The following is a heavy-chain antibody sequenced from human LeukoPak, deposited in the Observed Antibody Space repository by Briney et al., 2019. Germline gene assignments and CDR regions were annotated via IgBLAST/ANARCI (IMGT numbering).Heavy chain of an antibody. CDR2: INPNSGGT. V-gene: IGHV1-2*02. J-gene: IGHJ4*02. CDR1: GCTFTGYY. Sequence: GASVKVSCKASGCTFTGYYMHWVRQAPGQGLEWMGWINPNSGGTNYAQKFQGRVTMTRDTSISTAYMELSRLRSDDTAVYYCARPPMVATYFDYWGQGTLVTVSS. D-gene: IGHD5-12*01. CDR3: ARPPMVATYFDY.